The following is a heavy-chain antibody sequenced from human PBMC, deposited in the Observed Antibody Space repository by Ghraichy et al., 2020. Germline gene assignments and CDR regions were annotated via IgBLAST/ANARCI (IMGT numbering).Heavy chain of an antibody. V-gene: IGHV3-30-3*01. J-gene: IGHJ4*02. D-gene: IGHD3-10*01. CDR1: GFTFSTYS. CDR3: ARGLISGNQRGYFDY. Sequence: LSLTCEASGFTFSTYSMHWVRQAPGKGLEWVAVISYDGSNKYYADSVKGRFTISRDNSKNTLYLQMNSLRAEDTAVYYCARGLISGNQRGYFDYWGQRTLVTVSS. CDR2: ISYDGSNK.